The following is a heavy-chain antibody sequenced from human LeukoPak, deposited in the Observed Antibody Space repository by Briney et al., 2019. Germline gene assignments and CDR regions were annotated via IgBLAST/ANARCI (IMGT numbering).Heavy chain of an antibody. CDR2: ISYDGSNK. V-gene: IGHV3-30*18. Sequence: GGSLRLSCAASGFTFSSYGMHWVRQAPGKGLEWVAVISYDGSNKYYADSVKSRFTISRDNSKNTLYLQMNSLRAEDTAVYYCAKVGHYCSSTSCYAPATFDYWGQGTLVTVSS. J-gene: IGHJ4*02. D-gene: IGHD2-2*01. CDR3: AKVGHYCSSTSCYAPATFDY. CDR1: GFTFSSYG.